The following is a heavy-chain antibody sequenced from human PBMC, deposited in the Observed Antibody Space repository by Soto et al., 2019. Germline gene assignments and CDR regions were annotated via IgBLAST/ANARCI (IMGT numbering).Heavy chain of an antibody. CDR2: ISSGNGDT. CDR3: ARGGVWLGLFYH. Sequence: QVQLVQSGAEVKKPGASVKVSCEASGYTFTTYTMHWVRQAPGQRLEWMGWISSGNGDTRYSQNFQGRVTITRDTSASTAYLELSSLRSEDTALYYCARGGVWLGLFYHWGQGTLVNVSS. J-gene: IGHJ4*02. CDR1: GYTFTTYT. D-gene: IGHD6-19*01. V-gene: IGHV1-3*01.